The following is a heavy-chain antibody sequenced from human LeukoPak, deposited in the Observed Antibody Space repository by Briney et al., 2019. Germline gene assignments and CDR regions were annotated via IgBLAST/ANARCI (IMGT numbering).Heavy chain of an antibody. CDR3: ARDSVSSQYYYDSSGYCVY. Sequence: ASVKVSCKTSGYTFTGQYLHWVRQAPGQGLEWMGWINPNSGGTKSAQKFQGRVIMTRDTSISTAYMELRSLSSDDTAVYYCARDSVSSQYYYDSSGYCVYWGQGTLVTVSS. V-gene: IGHV1-2*02. CDR1: GYTFTGQY. CDR2: INPNSGGT. D-gene: IGHD3-22*01. J-gene: IGHJ4*02.